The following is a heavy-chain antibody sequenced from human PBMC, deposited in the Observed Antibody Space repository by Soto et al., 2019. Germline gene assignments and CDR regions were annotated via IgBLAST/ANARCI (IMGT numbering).Heavy chain of an antibody. J-gene: IGHJ5*02. V-gene: IGHV4-39*01. Sequence: PSETLSLTCTVSGVSISMSIYYWGWIRQPPGKGLEWIASIYYSESTFYNPSLKSRVTISVDTSRNQFSLKLSSVTAADTAVYYCARHDCINGVCKNWFDPWGQGTLVTVSS. D-gene: IGHD2-8*01. CDR3: ARHDCINGVCKNWFDP. CDR1: GVSISMSIYY. CDR2: IYYSEST.